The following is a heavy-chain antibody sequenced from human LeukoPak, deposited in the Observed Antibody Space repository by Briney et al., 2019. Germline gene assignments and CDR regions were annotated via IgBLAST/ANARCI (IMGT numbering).Heavy chain of an antibody. Sequence: QAGGSLRLSCAASGFTFSSYGIHWVRQAPGKGLEWVAFIRYDGSHKYYADSVKGRFTISRDNSKTTVFLQINSLRPEDTALYYCAKDRVATTYYYMDVWGKGTTVTISS. CDR2: IRYDGSHK. V-gene: IGHV3-30*02. CDR1: GFTFSSYG. J-gene: IGHJ6*03. CDR3: AKDRVATTYYYMDV. D-gene: IGHD5-12*01.